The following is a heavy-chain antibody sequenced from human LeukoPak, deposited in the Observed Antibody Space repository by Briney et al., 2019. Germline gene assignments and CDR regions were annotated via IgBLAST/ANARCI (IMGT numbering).Heavy chain of an antibody. J-gene: IGHJ4*02. CDR1: GFTFTSYP. Sequence: GGSLRLSCAASGFTFTSYPMSWVRQAPGKGLEWVSSISGSGSSTYYADSVKGRFTISRDNSNNTLYLQMNSLRAEDTAVYYCAKGRAAAYYFDYWGQGTLVTVSS. CDR3: AKGRAAAYYFDY. V-gene: IGHV3-23*01. CDR2: ISGSGSST. D-gene: IGHD2-2*01.